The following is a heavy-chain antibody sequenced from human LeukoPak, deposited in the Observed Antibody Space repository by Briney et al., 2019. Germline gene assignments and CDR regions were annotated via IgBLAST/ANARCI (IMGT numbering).Heavy chain of an antibody. CDR2: INQDGGGR. D-gene: IGHD3-22*01. CDR3: AKASSGPIDSFDY. J-gene: IGHJ4*02. Sequence: GGSLRLSCAASGFTFSDNWMTWVRQAPGKGLEWVANINQDGGGRYYVDSVQGRFIISRDNAQNSVHLQMNSLRAEDTAVYYCAKASSGPIDSFDYWGQGTLVTVSS. V-gene: IGHV3-7*01. CDR1: GFTFSDNW.